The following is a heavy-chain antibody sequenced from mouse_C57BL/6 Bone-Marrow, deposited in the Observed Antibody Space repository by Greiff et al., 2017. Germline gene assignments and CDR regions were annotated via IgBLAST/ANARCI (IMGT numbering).Heavy chain of an antibody. V-gene: IGHV1-69*01. Sequence: VQLVESGAELVMPGASVKLSCKASGYTFTSYWMHWVKQRPGQGLEWIGEIDPSDSYTNYNQKFKGKSTLTVDKSSSTAYMQLSSLTSEDSAVYYCARSHYGSSYGFAYWGQGTLVTVSA. CDR3: ARSHYGSSYGFAY. CDR1: GYTFTSYW. D-gene: IGHD1-1*01. CDR2: IDPSDSYT. J-gene: IGHJ3*01.